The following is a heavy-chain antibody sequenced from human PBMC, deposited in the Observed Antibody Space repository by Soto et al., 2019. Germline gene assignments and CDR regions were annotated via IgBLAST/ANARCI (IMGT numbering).Heavy chain of an antibody. CDR1: GGAFSSYA. V-gene: IGHV1-69*13. D-gene: IGHD4-17*01. J-gene: IGHJ4*02. Sequence: SVKVSCKASGGAFSSYAISWVRQAPGQGLEWMGGIIPIFGTANYAQKFQGRVTITADESTSTAYMELSSLRSEDTAVYYCASSKDDYGDLLWGQGTLVTVSS. CDR2: IIPIFGTA. CDR3: ASSKDDYGDLL.